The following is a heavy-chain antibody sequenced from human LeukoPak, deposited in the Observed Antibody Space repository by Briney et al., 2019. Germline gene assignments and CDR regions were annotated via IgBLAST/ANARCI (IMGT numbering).Heavy chain of an antibody. V-gene: IGHV3-11*01. CDR3: ARDGRYYASGNKRWFDP. CDR1: GFTFSDYY. Sequence: GGSLRLSCAASGFTFSDYYMSWIRQAPGKGLEWVSYITSSGSTMYYADSVKGRFTISRDNAKNSLYLQMNSLRAEDTAVYYCARDGRYYASGNKRWFDPWGQGTLVTVSS. D-gene: IGHD3-10*01. J-gene: IGHJ5*02. CDR2: ITSSGSTM.